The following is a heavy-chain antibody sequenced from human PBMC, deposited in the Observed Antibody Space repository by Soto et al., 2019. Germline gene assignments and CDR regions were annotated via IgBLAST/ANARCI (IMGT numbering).Heavy chain of an antibody. J-gene: IGHJ6*02. CDR3: VRDGYGDPYYYYGMDV. D-gene: IGHD4-17*01. CDR1: GFAFGFYE. V-gene: IGHV3-48*03. CDR2: ISTGGDTT. Sequence: GGSLRLSCAASGFAFGFYEMNWVRQARGKGLEWISYISTGGDTTYYADSVKGRFTISRDNARNSLYVQMNSLRAEDTAVYYCVRDGYGDPYYYYGMDVWGQGTTVTVSS.